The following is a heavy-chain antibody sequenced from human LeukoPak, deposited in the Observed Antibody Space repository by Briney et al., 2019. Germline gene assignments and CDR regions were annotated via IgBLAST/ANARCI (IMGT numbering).Heavy chain of an antibody. J-gene: IGHJ3*02. CDR1: GDIFTAYY. CDR3: ATTTVTTSSQILLYAFDI. Sequence: EASVKVSCKASGDIFTAYYLHWVRQAPGKGLEWMGWINRDSGDTKFAQKFQGRVSMTRDTSISTAYMELSGLRSEDTAVYYCATTTVTTSSQILLYAFDIWGQGTMVTVSS. D-gene: IGHD4-17*01. V-gene: IGHV1-2*02. CDR2: INRDSGDT.